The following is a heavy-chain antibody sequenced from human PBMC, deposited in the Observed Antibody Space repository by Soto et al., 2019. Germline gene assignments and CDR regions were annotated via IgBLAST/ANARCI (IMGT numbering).Heavy chain of an antibody. CDR2: IYHSGST. D-gene: IGHD3-16*01. Sequence: QLQLQESGSGLVKPSQTLSLTCAVSGGSISSGGYSWSWIRQPPGKGLEWIGYIYHSGSTYYNPSLKSRVTISVDRSKNRFSLKLSSVTAADTAVYYCARRAVMITFGGVRGAFDIWGQGTMVTVSS. J-gene: IGHJ3*02. CDR1: GGSISSGGYS. V-gene: IGHV4-30-2*01. CDR3: ARRAVMITFGGVRGAFDI.